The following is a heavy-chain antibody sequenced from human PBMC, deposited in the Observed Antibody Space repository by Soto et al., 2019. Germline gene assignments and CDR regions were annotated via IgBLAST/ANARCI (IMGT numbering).Heavy chain of an antibody. CDR1: EITFGIRA. CDR3: ARGSKDSYPGSRIFDF. CDR2: ITDTGGDT. D-gene: IGHD3-10*01. J-gene: IGHJ4*02. Sequence: GGPLKLPCVASEITFGIRAWSWFRRPPGKGLEWVSTITDTGGDTQYADSVRGRFTISRDNSKNTLYLQMSSLRAEDSAVYYCARGSKDSYPGSRIFDFWGRGTLVTVSS. V-gene: IGHV3-23*01.